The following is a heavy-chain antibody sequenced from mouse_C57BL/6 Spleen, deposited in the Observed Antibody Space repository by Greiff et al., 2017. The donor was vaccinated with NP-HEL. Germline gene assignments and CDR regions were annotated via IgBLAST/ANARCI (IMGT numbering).Heavy chain of an antibody. CDR1: GYTFTDHT. V-gene: IGHV1-78*01. Sequence: VKLVESDAELVKPGASVKISCKVSGYTFTDHTIHWMKQRPEQGLEWIGYIYPRDGSTKYNEKFKGKATLTADKSSSTAYMQLNSLTSEDSAVYFCARPLDYYGSSFRYWGQGTTLTVSS. CDR3: ARPLDYYGSSFRY. J-gene: IGHJ2*01. CDR2: IYPRDGST. D-gene: IGHD1-1*01.